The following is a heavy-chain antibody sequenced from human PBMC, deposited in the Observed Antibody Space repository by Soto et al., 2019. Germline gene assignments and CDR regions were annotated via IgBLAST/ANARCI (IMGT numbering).Heavy chain of an antibody. CDR2: ISSSSSYI. V-gene: IGHV3-21*01. D-gene: IGHD1-26*01. CDR1: GFTFSSYS. J-gene: IGHJ4*02. CDR3: ARGHIVGATTFDY. Sequence: GGSLRLSCAASGFTFSSYSMNWVRQAPGKGLEWVSSISSSSSYIYYADSVKGRFTISRDNAKNSLYLQMNSLRAEDTAVYYCARGHIVGATTFDYWGQGTLVTVSS.